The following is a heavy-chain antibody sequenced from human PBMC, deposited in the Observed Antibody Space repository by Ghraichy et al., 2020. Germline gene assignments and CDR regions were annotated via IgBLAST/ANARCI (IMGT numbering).Heavy chain of an antibody. CDR3: AKGLGGDYCTSTSCYEPYYYYGMDV. D-gene: IGHD2-2*01. J-gene: IGHJ6*02. V-gene: IGHV3-23*01. CDR1: GFTFSNYA. Sequence: GGSLRLSCAVSGFTFSNYAMSWVRQAPGKRLEWVSAISGSGVSTYYADSVEGRFTISRDNSKNTLYLQMNSLRAEDTAVYFCAKGLGGDYCTSTSCYEPYYYYGMDVWGQGTTVTVSS. CDR2: ISGSGVST.